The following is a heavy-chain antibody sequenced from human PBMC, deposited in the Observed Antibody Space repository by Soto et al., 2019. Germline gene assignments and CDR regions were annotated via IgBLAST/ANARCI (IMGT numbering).Heavy chain of an antibody. V-gene: IGHV4-59*08. CDR1: GGSISSYY. CDR3: ARRWGRTFDY. Sequence: SETLSLTCTVSGGSISSYYWSWIRQPPGKGLEWIGYVYYSGSTNYNSYLKSRVTISVDTSKNQVSLKLSSVTAADTAVYYCARRWGRTFDYWGQGTLVTVSS. D-gene: IGHD7-27*01. CDR2: VYYSGST. J-gene: IGHJ4*02.